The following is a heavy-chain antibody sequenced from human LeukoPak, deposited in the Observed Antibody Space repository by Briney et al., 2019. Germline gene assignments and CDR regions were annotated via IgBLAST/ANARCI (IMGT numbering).Heavy chain of an antibody. CDR3: ARAEGSGSSYGYYYIDY. CDR2: IYPGASHT. J-gene: IGHJ4*02. Sequence: GAALQISWKGAGSSFTSYWIGGGRQMPGKGLERVGIIYPGASHTNSRPSFPGQVTISADTSITTAYLQWSSLTASDTAMYYSARAEGSGSSYGYYYIDYWGQGTLVTVSS. V-gene: IGHV5-51*01. D-gene: IGHD5-18*01. CDR1: GSSFTSYW.